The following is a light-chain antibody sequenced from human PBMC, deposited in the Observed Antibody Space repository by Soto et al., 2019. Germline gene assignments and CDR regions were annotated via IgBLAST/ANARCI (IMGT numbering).Light chain of an antibody. V-gene: IGKV1-39*01. J-gene: IGKJ1*01. CDR2: AAS. CDR1: QSISSY. CDR3: QQNHNTPPT. Sequence: DIQMTQSPSSLSAYVGDRVTMTCRASQSISSYLNWYQLKPGKAPKLLIYAASSLKSGVPSRFSGSGSGTDFTLTISSLQPEDFATYYCQQNHNTPPTFGQGTKVDIK.